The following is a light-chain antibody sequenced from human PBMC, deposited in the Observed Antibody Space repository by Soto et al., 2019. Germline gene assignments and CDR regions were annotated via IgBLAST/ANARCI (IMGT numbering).Light chain of an antibody. CDR3: SSYTSISTYV. CDR1: SSDVGHYNS. CDR2: EVT. V-gene: IGLV2-14*01. J-gene: IGLJ1*01. Sequence: QSALTQPASVSGSPGQSITISCTGTSSDVGHYNSVSWYQQHPGKAPKFLIYEVTNRPSGVSNRFSGSKSGNTASLTISGLQAEDEADYYCSSYTSISTYVFGTGTKVTVL.